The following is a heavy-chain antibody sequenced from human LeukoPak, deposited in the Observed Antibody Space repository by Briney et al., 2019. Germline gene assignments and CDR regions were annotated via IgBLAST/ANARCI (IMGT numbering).Heavy chain of an antibody. D-gene: IGHD5-18*01. Sequence: SETLSLTCTVSGGSISNYYWSWIRQPPGKGLEWIGFIYKSETTSYSPSLQSRVTISVDTSKSQFSLKLGSVTAADTAVYYCARGVGYSYGLDYWGQGTLVIVSS. J-gene: IGHJ4*02. CDR1: GGSISNYY. CDR2: IYKSETT. CDR3: ARGVGYSYGLDY. V-gene: IGHV4-59*01.